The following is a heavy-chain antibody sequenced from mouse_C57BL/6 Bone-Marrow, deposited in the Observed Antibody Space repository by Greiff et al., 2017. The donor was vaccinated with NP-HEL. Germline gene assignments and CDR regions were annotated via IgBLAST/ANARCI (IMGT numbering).Heavy chain of an antibody. CDR3: ARERGTAQATYYVDY. J-gene: IGHJ2*01. CDR1: GYTFTDYE. CDR2: IDPETGGT. V-gene: IGHV1-15*01. D-gene: IGHD3-2*02. Sequence: VQLQESGAELVRPGASVTLSCKASGYTFTDYEMHWVKQTPVHGLEWIGAIDPETGGTAYNQKFKGKAILTADKSSSTAYMELRSLTSEDSAVYYCARERGTAQATYYVDYGGQGTTLTVSS.